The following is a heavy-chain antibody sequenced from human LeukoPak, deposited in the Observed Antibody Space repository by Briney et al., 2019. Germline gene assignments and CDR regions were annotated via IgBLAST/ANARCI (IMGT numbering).Heavy chain of an antibody. Sequence: PGGSLRLSCAASGFTFSSYSMNWVRQAPGKGLEWVSYISSSSSTIYYADSVKGRFTISRDNAKNSLYLQMNSLRAEDTAVYYCARDPSYGSGSYYNRGWGQGTLVTVSS. D-gene: IGHD3-10*01. CDR1: GFTFSSYS. CDR2: ISSSSSTI. CDR3: ARDPSYGSGSYYNRG. V-gene: IGHV3-48*04. J-gene: IGHJ4*02.